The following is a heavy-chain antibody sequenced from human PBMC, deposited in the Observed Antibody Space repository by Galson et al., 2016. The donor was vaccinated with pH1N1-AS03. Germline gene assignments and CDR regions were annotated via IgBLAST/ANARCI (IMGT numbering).Heavy chain of an antibody. D-gene: IGHD2-15*01. CDR1: GYTFTSYG. CDR2: ISPYNGRT. Sequence: SVQVSCKASGYTFTSYGIGWVRQAPGQGLEWMGWISPYNGRTEYAQKLQGRVTMTTDTSTSTAYMELRSLTSDDTAMYYCARAFCSGGSCYDYFYYAVDVWGQGTTVTVSS. J-gene: IGHJ6*02. CDR3: ARAFCSGGSCYDYFYYAVDV. V-gene: IGHV1-18*01.